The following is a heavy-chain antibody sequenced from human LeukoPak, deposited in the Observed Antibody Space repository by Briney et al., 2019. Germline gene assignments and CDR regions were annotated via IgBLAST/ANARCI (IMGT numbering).Heavy chain of an antibody. V-gene: IGHV2-5*01. CDR1: GLLLSTSGVG. J-gene: IGHJ4*02. CDR2: NYWNDDK. D-gene: IGHD3-22*01. CDR3: PHSIYDSSRYYFFDY. Sequence: SGPTLVNPTRTLTLTCTLSGLLLSTSGVGVGWIRQPPGKALEWLAFNYWNDDKRYSPSLKSRPTITKDTSKNQVVLTMTNRDPVDTATYYRPHSIYDSSRYYFFDYWGQGTLVTVSS.